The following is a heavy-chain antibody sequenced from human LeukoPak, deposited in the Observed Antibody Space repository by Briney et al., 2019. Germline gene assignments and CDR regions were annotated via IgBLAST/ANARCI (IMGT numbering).Heavy chain of an antibody. CDR2: IKQDGSMK. Sequence: GGSLRLSCAASGFTFSNFRMNWVRQAPGKGLEWVANIKQDGSMKHYVDSVKGRFTISRDNSKNSLYLQMNSLRTEDTALYYCAKSKTAVTTGYLDYWGQGTVVTVSS. J-gene: IGHJ4*02. CDR1: GFTFSNFR. D-gene: IGHD4-17*01. V-gene: IGHV3-7*03. CDR3: AKSKTAVTTGYLDY.